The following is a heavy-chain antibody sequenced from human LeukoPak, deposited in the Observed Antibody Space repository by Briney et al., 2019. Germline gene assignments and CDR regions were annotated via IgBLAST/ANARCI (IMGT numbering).Heavy chain of an antibody. CDR3: ARVITSYGTWYFDL. D-gene: IGHD1-14*01. Sequence: SETLSLTCTVSGGSISSYYWSGIRQPPGKGLEWIGYIYYSGSTDYNPSLKSRVTISVDTSKNQFSLKLSSVTAADTAVYYCARVITSYGTWYFDLWGRGTLVTVSS. V-gene: IGHV4-59*01. J-gene: IGHJ2*01. CDR1: GGSISSYY. CDR2: IYYSGST.